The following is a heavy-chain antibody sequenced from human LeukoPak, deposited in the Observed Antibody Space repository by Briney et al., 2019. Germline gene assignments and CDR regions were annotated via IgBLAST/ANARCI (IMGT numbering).Heavy chain of an antibody. CDR3: ARGRLGKYYFDY. Sequence: GGSLRLSCAASGFSFSNYWMGWVRQAPGKGLACVANIKTDGSETYYVDSVKGRFTISRDNAKNSLYLQMNSLRAEDTAVYYCARGRLGKYYFDYWGQGTLVTVSS. CDR2: IKTDGSET. D-gene: IGHD7-27*01. V-gene: IGHV3-7*03. CDR1: GFSFSNYW. J-gene: IGHJ4*02.